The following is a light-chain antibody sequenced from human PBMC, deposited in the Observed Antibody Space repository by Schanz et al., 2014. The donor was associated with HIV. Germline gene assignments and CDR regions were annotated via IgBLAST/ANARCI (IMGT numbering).Light chain of an antibody. J-gene: IGKJ5*01. CDR3: QHYSTSPIT. CDR1: QTISGK. V-gene: IGKV3-20*01. CDR2: RAS. Sequence: EIVLTQSPGTLSVSPGERATLSCRASQTISGKLAWYQQTPGQAPRLLIYRASTRAAGIPARFSGSGSGTVFTLTISRLEPEDFAVFYCQHYSTSPITFGQGTRLEIK.